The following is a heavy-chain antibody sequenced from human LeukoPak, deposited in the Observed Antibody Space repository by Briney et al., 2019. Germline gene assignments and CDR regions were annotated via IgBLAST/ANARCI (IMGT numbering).Heavy chain of an antibody. Sequence: ASVKVSCKASGYTFSAYGITWVRQAPGQGLEWMAWTSGTGYNTDYTQRFQGRVSVTTDTSTSTAYMELSSLRSEDTAVYYCARDQRAPPSDNWFDPWGQGTLVTVSS. CDR1: GYTFSAYG. J-gene: IGHJ5*02. V-gene: IGHV1-18*01. CDR2: TSGTGYNT. CDR3: ARDQRAPPSDNWFDP.